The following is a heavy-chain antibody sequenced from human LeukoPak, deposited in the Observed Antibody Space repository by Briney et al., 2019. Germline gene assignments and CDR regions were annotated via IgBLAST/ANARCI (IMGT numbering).Heavy chain of an antibody. D-gene: IGHD3-9*01. CDR3: AKDQGEYYDILTGPPAFDP. CDR2: ISYNGSNK. CDR1: GFTFSSYG. J-gene: IGHJ5*02. V-gene: IGHV3-30*18. Sequence: GGSLRLSCAASGFTFSSYGMHWVRQAPGKGLEWVAVISYNGSNKYYADSVKGRFTISRDNSKNTLYLQNSLRAEDTAVYYCAKDQGEYYDILTGPPAFDPWGQGTLVTVSS.